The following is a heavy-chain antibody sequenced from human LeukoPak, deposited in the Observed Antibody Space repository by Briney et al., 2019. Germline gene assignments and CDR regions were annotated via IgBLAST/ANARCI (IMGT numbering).Heavy chain of an antibody. J-gene: IGHJ4*02. CDR2: IKEDGTEK. D-gene: IGHD2-21*01. Sequence: RSGGSLRLSCAASGFTFSGYWMTWVRQAPGKGLEYVVNIKEDGTEKYYVDSVKGRFTISRDNTKNSLYLQMSSLRGDDTAVYYCVRDCGFHTFDYWGQGTLVAVSS. CDR3: VRDCGFHTFDY. CDR1: GFTFSGYW. V-gene: IGHV3-7*05.